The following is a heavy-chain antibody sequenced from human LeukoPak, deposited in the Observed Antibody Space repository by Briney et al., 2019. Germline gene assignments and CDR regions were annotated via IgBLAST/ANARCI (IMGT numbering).Heavy chain of an antibody. Sequence: PSETLSLTCTVSGYSISSGYYWGWIRQPPGKGLEWIGSIYHSRSTYYNPSLKSRVTISVDTSKNQFSLKLSSVTAADTAVYYCARGVLTRGDIWGQGTMVTVSS. V-gene: IGHV4-38-2*02. CDR1: GYSISSGYY. D-gene: IGHD2-2*01. CDR3: ARGVLTRGDI. CDR2: IYHSRST. J-gene: IGHJ3*02.